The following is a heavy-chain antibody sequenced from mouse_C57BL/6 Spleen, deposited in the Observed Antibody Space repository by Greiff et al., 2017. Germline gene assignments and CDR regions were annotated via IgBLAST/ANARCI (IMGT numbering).Heavy chain of an antibody. Sequence: VQLQQPGAELVKPGASVKLSCTASGYTFTSYWMHWVKQRPGRGLEWIGRIDPNSGGTKYNEKFKSKATLTVDKPSSTAYMQLSSLTSEDSAVYYCARGYGSSPYYAMDYWGQGTSVTVSS. CDR2: IDPNSGGT. CDR1: GYTFTSYW. CDR3: ARGYGSSPYYAMDY. V-gene: IGHV1-72*01. J-gene: IGHJ4*01. D-gene: IGHD1-1*01.